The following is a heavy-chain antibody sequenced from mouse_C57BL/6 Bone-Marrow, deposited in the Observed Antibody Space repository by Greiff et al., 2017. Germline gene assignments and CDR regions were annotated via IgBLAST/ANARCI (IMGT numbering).Heavy chain of an antibody. Sequence: VHVKQSGPELVKPGASVKISCKASGYSFTGYYMNWVKQSPEKSLEWIGEINPSTGGTTYNQKFKAKATLTVDKSSSTAYMQLKSLTSEDSAVYYCARTITTVALDYWGQGTTLTVSS. CDR1: GYSFTGYY. CDR3: ARTITTVALDY. D-gene: IGHD1-1*01. J-gene: IGHJ2*01. V-gene: IGHV1-42*01. CDR2: INPSTGGT.